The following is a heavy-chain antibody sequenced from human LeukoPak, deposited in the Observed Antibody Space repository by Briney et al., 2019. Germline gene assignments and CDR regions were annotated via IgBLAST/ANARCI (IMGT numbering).Heavy chain of an antibody. CDR1: GSSISSYY. CDR3: ARRSFGSASPLRMDV. V-gene: IGHV4-59*08. Sequence: SATLNVTCNPYGSSISSYYWTWLRQPPGKGLKWIGYIYYSGSTSYNPSLKSRLTISVDRSKNQFSLKLSSVTAADTAVYYCARRSFGSASPLRMDVWGQGTTVTVSS. D-gene: IGHD3-10*01. CDR2: IYYSGST. J-gene: IGHJ6*02.